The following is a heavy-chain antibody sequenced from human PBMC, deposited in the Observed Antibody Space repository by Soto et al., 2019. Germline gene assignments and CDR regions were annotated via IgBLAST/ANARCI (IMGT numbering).Heavy chain of an antibody. J-gene: IGHJ6*02. CDR2: ISAYNGNT. V-gene: IGHV1-18*01. Sequence: QVQLVQSGAEVKKPGASVKVSCKASGYTFTSYGISWVRQAPGQGLEWMGWISAYNGNTNYAQKLQGRVTMTTDTATSTAYMELRSLRSDDTAVYYCASHRITMVRGVIMYYYFGMDVWGQGTTVTDSS. D-gene: IGHD3-10*01. CDR3: ASHRITMVRGVIMYYYFGMDV. CDR1: GYTFTSYG.